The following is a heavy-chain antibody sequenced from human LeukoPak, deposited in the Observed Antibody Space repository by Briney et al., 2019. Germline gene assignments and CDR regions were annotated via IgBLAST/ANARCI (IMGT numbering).Heavy chain of an antibody. J-gene: IGHJ4*02. Sequence: SETLSLTCTVSGGSVSSYYWNWIRQPPGKGLEWIGYIYYSGSTKYNPSLKSRVTISLDTSKNQFSLKLSSVTAADTAVYYCARRGYSSGWYYFDYWGQGTLVTVSS. D-gene: IGHD6-19*01. CDR2: IYYSGST. CDR1: GGSVSSYY. CDR3: ARRGYSSGWYYFDY. V-gene: IGHV4-59*08.